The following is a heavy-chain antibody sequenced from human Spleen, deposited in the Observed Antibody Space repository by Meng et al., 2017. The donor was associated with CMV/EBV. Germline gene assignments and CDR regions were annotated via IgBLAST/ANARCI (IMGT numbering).Heavy chain of an antibody. V-gene: IGHV4-34*02. CDR1: GESFSGYY. CDR3: ARLDCSGGSCYPIGYFQH. Sequence: QVQLQQWGAGLLKPSETLSLTCAVYGESFSGYYWSWIRQPPGKGLQWIGEINHSGSTNYNPSLKSRVTISVDTSKNQFSLKLSSVTAADTAVYYCARLDCSGGSCYPIGYFQHWGQGTLVTVSS. J-gene: IGHJ1*01. CDR2: INHSGST. D-gene: IGHD2-15*01.